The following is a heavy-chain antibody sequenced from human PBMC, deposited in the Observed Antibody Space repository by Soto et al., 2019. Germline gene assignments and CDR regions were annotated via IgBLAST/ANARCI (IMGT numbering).Heavy chain of an antibody. J-gene: IGHJ5*02. CDR1: GGTIRSYY. CDR2: IYYSGST. D-gene: IGHD3-9*01. CDR3: ARDRLANWFDP. V-gene: IGHV4-59*01. Sequence: PSETLCLPCTVSGGTIRSYYWSWIRQPPGKGLEWIGYIYYSGSTNYNPSLKSRVTISVDTSKNQFSLKLSSVTAADTAVYYCARDRLANWFDPWGQGTLVTVSS.